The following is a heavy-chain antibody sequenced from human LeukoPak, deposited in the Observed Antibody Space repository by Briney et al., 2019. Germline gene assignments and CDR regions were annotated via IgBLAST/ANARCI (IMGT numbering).Heavy chain of an antibody. CDR1: GYTFTSYY. Sequence: ASVKVSCKASGYTFTSYYMHWVRQAPGQGLEWMGIINPSGGSTSYAQKFQGRVTMTRDTSTSTVYMELSSLRSEDTAVYYCARDYYDILTGSRDYFDYWGQGTLVTVSS. D-gene: IGHD3-9*01. CDR2: INPSGGST. V-gene: IGHV1-46*01. J-gene: IGHJ4*02. CDR3: ARDYYDILTGSRDYFDY.